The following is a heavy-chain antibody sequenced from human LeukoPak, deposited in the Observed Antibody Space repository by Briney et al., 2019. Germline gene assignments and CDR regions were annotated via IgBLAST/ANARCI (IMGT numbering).Heavy chain of an antibody. V-gene: IGHV3-48*01. Sequence: PGGSLRLSCPASGFTFSSYCMTWVRQAPGKGLKWVSYISGNSSTIYYADSVKGRFTISRDNAKNSLCLQMNSLRVEDTAFYYCARDRWFGESLPAHFEYWGQGTLVTVSS. D-gene: IGHD3-10*01. J-gene: IGHJ4*02. CDR3: ARDRWFGESLPAHFEY. CDR2: ISGNSSTI. CDR1: GFTFSSYC.